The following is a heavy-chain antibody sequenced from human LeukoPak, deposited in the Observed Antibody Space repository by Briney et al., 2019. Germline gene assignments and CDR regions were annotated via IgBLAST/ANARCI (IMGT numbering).Heavy chain of an antibody. D-gene: IGHD6-13*01. CDR3: ARTYSRRSYDDALYS. CDR1: GYSFTSYW. CDR2: IYPGDSDT. Sequence: GDSLKISCKCSGYSFTSYWIGWVRQMHGKGLEWMGIIYPGDSDTRYSQSFQGQVSISADKSISTAYLQWSSLKAPDTAMYNCARTYSRRSYDDALYSWGRGTMVTVSS. V-gene: IGHV5-51*01. J-gene: IGHJ3*02.